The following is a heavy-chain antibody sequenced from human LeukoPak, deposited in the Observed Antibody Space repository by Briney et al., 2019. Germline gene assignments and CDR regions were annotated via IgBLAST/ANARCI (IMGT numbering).Heavy chain of an antibody. D-gene: IGHD6-19*01. Sequence: SQTLSLTCAISGDIVSSYSAAWNWFPRSPSRGLEGLGSTYYRSKWYYDYAVSVRSRVAVSPDTSKNQLSLNLNSVTPEDTAVYYCARERSGWYRGAEKYYGMDVWGQGTTVTVSS. CDR1: GDIVSSYSAA. V-gene: IGHV6-1*01. CDR3: ARERSGWYRGAEKYYGMDV. CDR2: TYYRSKWYY. J-gene: IGHJ6*02.